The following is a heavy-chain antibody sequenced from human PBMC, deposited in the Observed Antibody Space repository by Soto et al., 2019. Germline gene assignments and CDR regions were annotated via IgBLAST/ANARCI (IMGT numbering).Heavy chain of an antibody. CDR2: INPSGGST. V-gene: IGHV1-46*01. J-gene: IGHJ4*02. CDR3: ARDGRSSSSSGWYYFDY. D-gene: IGHD6-19*01. Sequence: QVQLVQSGAEVKKPGASVKVSCKASGYTFTSYYMHWVRQAPGQGLEWMGIINPSGGSTSYAQKFQRRVTMTRETSPSTVYMELSSLRSEDTAVYYCARDGRSSSSSGWYYFDYWGQGTLVTVSS. CDR1: GYTFTSYY.